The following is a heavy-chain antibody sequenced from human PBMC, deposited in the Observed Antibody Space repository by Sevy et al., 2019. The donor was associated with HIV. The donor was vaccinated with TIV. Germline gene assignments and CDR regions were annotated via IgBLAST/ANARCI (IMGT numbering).Heavy chain of an antibody. CDR1: GDSVSSNSAA. D-gene: IGHD6-13*01. J-gene: IGHJ3*02. V-gene: IGHV6-1*01. CDR3: ARSYSSSWYNYGRDDAFDI. CDR2: TYYRSKWYN. Sequence: KQSQTLSLTCAISGDSVSSNSAAWNWIRQSPSRGLEWLGRTYYRSKWYNDYAVSVKSRITINPDTSKNQFSLQLNSVTPEDTAVYYCARSYSSSWYNYGRDDAFDIWGQGTMVTVSS.